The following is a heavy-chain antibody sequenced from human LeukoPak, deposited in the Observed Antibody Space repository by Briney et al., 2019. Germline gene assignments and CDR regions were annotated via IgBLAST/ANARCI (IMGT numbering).Heavy chain of an antibody. Sequence: SETLSLTCTVSGGSISSYYWSWIRQPAGKGLEWIGRIYTSGSTNYNPSLKSRVTMSVDTPKNQFSLKLSSVTAADTAVYYCARDAYSSSWGSYYYYYYMDVWGKGTTVTVSS. CDR2: IYTSGST. CDR3: ARDAYSSSWGSYYYYYYMDV. J-gene: IGHJ6*03. V-gene: IGHV4-4*07. CDR1: GGSISSYY. D-gene: IGHD6-13*01.